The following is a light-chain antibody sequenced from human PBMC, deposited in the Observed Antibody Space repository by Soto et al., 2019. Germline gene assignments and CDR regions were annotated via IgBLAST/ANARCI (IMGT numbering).Light chain of an antibody. Sequence: EIGMPPSPATLSVSPGERATLSCRASQSVSSNLAWYQQKPGQAPRLLIYGASTRAPGIPARFSGSGSGTEFTLTISSLQSEEFAVYSCQHYNNWLWTFGQGTKV. J-gene: IGKJ1*01. CDR3: QHYNNWLWT. CDR1: QSVSSN. V-gene: IGKV3-15*01. CDR2: GAS.